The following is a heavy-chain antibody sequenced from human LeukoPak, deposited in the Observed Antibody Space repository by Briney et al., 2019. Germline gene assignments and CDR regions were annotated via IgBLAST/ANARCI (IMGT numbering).Heavy chain of an antibody. V-gene: IGHV3-33*01. D-gene: IGHD5-12*01. CDR3: ARDLEDIVATIIGY. J-gene: IGHJ4*02. Sequence: GGSLRLSCAASGFTFSSYGMHWVRQAPGKGLEWVAVIWYDGSNKYYADSVKGRFTISRDNSKNTLYLQMNCLRAEDTAVYYCARDLEDIVATIIGYWGQGTLVTVSS. CDR1: GFTFSSYG. CDR2: IWYDGSNK.